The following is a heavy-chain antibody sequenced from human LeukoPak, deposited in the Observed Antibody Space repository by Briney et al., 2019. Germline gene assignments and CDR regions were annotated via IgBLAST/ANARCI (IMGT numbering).Heavy chain of an antibody. CDR2: ISYDGSNK. Sequence: GRSLRLSCAASGFTFSSYAMRWVRQAPGKGLEWVAVISYDGSNKYYADSVKGRFTISRDNSKNTLYLQMNSLRAEDTAVYYCAKSGRGGSYLGAFDIWGQGTMVTVSS. CDR1: GFTFSSYA. V-gene: IGHV3-30-3*02. CDR3: AKSGRGGSYLGAFDI. J-gene: IGHJ3*02. D-gene: IGHD1-26*01.